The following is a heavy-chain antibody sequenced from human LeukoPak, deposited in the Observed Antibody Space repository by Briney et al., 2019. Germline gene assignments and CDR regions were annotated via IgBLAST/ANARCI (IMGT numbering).Heavy chain of an antibody. D-gene: IGHD3-3*02. Sequence: PGGSLRLSCAASGFRFSSYWMSWVRQAPGKGLEWVANINLDGSEKSYVDSVECRFTISRDNAKNSLYLQMNSLRGEDTAVYYCARDSERSSSFAFDIWGQGTMVTASS. V-gene: IGHV3-7*01. CDR1: GFRFSSYW. CDR2: INLDGSEK. CDR3: ARDSERSSSFAFDI. J-gene: IGHJ3*02.